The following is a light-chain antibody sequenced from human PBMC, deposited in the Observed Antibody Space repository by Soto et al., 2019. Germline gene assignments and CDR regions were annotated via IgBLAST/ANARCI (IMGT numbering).Light chain of an antibody. CDR3: CSYTSSSTYV. CDR1: SSDVGGYNY. V-gene: IGLV2-14*01. J-gene: IGLJ1*01. CDR2: DVS. Sequence: QSVLTQPASVSGSPGQSITISCTGTSSDVGGYNYVSWYQQHPGKAPKLMISDVSNRPSGVSNRFSGSKSGNTASLTISGLQAEDEADYYCCSYTSSSTYVFGTGTKLNVL.